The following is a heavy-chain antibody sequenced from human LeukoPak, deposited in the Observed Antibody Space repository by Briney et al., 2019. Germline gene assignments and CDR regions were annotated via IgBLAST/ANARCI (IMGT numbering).Heavy chain of an antibody. D-gene: IGHD2-8*01. CDR1: GFTFSSYS. Sequence: GGSLRLPCAASGFTFSSYSMNWVRQAPGKGLEWVSYISSSSSTIYYADSVKGRFTISRDNAKNSLYLQMNSLRAEDTAVYYCARSAYCTNGVCPFDYWGQGTLVTVSS. J-gene: IGHJ4*02. CDR3: ARSAYCTNGVCPFDY. V-gene: IGHV3-48*01. CDR2: ISSSSSTI.